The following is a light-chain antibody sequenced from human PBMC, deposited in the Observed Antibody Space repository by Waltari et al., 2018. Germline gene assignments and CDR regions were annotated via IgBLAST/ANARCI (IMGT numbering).Light chain of an antibody. J-gene: IGKJ3*01. CDR1: QSVLYSSNNKNY. CDR2: WAS. Sequence: DIVMTQSPDSLAVSLGARATINCKSSQSVLYSSNNKNYLAWYQQKPGQPPKLRIYWASTRESGIPDRFSGSGSGTDFTLTISSLQAEDVAVYYCQQYYSTPITFGPGTKVDIK. V-gene: IGKV4-1*01. CDR3: QQYYSTPIT.